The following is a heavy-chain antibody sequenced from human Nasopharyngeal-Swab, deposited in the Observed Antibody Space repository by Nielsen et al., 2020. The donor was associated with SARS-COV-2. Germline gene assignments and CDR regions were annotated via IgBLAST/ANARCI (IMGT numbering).Heavy chain of an antibody. D-gene: IGHD3-9*01. J-gene: IGHJ2*01. Sequence: WIRQPPGKGLEWMGYIYYSGSTNYNPSLKSRVTISVDTSKNQFSLKLSSVTAADTAVYYCARDIRTYDILTGYSLGYFDLWGRGTLVTVSS. CDR3: ARDIRTYDILTGYSLGYFDL. CDR2: IYYSGST. V-gene: IGHV4-59*01.